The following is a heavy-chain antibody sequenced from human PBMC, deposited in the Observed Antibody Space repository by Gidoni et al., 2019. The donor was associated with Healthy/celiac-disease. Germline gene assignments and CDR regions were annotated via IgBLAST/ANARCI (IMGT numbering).Heavy chain of an antibody. Sequence: VQLVESGGGLVKPWGSLRLSCAASGCAFSSYSMNCVRQAPGKGLEWVSSISSSSSYIYYADSVKGRFTISRDNAKNSLDLQMNSLRDEDTAVYYCARVGGKGLDPWGQGTLVTVSS. CDR1: GCAFSSYS. J-gene: IGHJ5*02. CDR3: ARVGGKGLDP. V-gene: IGHV3-21*01. CDR2: ISSSSSYI.